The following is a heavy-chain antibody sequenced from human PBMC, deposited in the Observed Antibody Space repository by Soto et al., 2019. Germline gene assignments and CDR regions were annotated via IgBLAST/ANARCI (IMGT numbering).Heavy chain of an antibody. J-gene: IGHJ4*02. V-gene: IGHV4-30-4*02. CDR1: CGSISSGDYY. Sequence: TSATLSLTCTVSCGSISSGDYYWSWIRQPPGKGLEWIGYIYYSGSTYYNPSLKSRVTISVDTSKNQFSLKLSSVTAADTAVYYCASRVAVAGNFDYWGQGTLVKVSS. D-gene: IGHD6-19*01. CDR2: IYYSGST. CDR3: ASRVAVAGNFDY.